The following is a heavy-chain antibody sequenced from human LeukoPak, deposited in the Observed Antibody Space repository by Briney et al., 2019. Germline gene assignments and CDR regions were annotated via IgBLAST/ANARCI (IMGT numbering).Heavy chain of an antibody. CDR3: ARDRPWVANY. CDR2: ICYSGGT. V-gene: IGHV4-59*01. CDR1: GGSISSYS. D-gene: IGHD6-6*01. J-gene: IGHJ4*02. Sequence: SETLSLTCTVSGGSISSYSWSWLRQPPGKGLEWIGYICYSGGTNYNPSLKSRVTVSVDTSKNQFSLKLTSVTAADMAVYYCARDRPWVANYWGQGTLVTVSS.